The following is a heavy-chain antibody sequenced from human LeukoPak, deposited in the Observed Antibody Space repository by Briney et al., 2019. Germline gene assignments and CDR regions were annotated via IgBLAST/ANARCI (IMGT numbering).Heavy chain of an antibody. CDR2: MNPNSGNT. CDR3: ARTTYYYGSGSPLISYYYYMDV. J-gene: IGHJ6*03. V-gene: IGHV1-8*03. CDR1: GYTFTSYD. Sequence: ASVKVSCTASGYTFTSYDINWVRQATGQGLEWMGWMNPNSGNTGYAQKFQGRVTITRNTSISTAYMELSRLRSDDTAVYYCARTTYYYGSGSPLISYYYYMDVWGKGTTVTISS. D-gene: IGHD3-10*01.